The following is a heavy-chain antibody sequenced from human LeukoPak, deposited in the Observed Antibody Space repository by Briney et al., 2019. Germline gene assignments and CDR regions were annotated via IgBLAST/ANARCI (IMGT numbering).Heavy chain of an antibody. D-gene: IGHD6-13*01. J-gene: IGHJ4*02. CDR2: IYYSGST. V-gene: IGHV4-39*01. Sequence: PSETLSLTCTVSGGSISSSSYYWGWIRQPPGKGLEWIGSIYYSGSTYYNPSLKSRVTISVDTSKNQFSLKLSSVTAADTAVYYCARHRPAAGNRIVDYWVQGTLVTVSS. CDR3: ARHRPAAGNRIVDY. CDR1: GGSISSSSYY.